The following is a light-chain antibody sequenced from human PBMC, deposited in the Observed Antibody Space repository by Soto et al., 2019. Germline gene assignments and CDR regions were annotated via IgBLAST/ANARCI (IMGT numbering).Light chain of an antibody. CDR3: VMFHFNDFWV. CDR1: SSDVGKYNF. J-gene: IGLJ3*02. Sequence: QSALTQPRSVSGSPGQSVTISCSGTSSDVGKYNFVSWYLQHPGKAPELMIYDVTERPSGVPDRFSGSKSGNTASLTISGLQAEDEADYFCVMFHFNDFWVFGGGTKLTVL. V-gene: IGLV2-11*01. CDR2: DVT.